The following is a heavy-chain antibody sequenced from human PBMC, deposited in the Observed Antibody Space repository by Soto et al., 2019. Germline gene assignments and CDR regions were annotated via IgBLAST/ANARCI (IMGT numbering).Heavy chain of an antibody. J-gene: IGHJ4*02. V-gene: IGHV3-30*18. CDR3: AKGYSGSYPGGADY. CDR1: GFTFSTYG. D-gene: IGHD1-26*01. Sequence: PGGSLRLSCSVAGFTFSTYGMHWFRQAPGKGLEWVAIISYDGSKEYYADSVKGRFTISRDNSKNTLYLQLNSLRAEDTAVYYCAKGYSGSYPGGADYWGQGTLVTVSS. CDR2: ISYDGSKE.